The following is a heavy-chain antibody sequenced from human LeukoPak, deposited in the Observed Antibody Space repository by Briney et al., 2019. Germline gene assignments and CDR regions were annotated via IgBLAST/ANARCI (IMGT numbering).Heavy chain of an antibody. CDR3: ARDYYDSSGYPGFSVDI. CDR2: INPNSGGT. J-gene: IGHJ3*02. CDR1: GYTFTDYY. Sequence: GASVKVSCKASGYTFTDYYMHWVRQAPGQGLEWMGWINPNSGGTNYAQKFQGRVTMTRDTSISTAYMELSRLGSDDTAVYYCARDYYDSSGYPGFSVDIWGQGTMVTVSS. D-gene: IGHD3-22*01. V-gene: IGHV1-2*02.